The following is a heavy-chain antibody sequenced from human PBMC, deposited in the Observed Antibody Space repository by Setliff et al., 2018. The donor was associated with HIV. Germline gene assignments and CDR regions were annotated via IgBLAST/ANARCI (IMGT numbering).Heavy chain of an antibody. CDR1: GFTFDTYE. J-gene: IGHJ3*02. D-gene: IGHD5-18*01. CDR3: ARDQLWSKATFDI. V-gene: IGHV3-7*01. Sequence: GGSLRLSCVASGFTFDTYEVNWVRQAPGKGLEWVANIKEDGSEEYYVDSVKGRFTISRDNAKSSLYLQMNSLRVEDTAVYYCARDQLWSKATFDIWGQGTMVTVSS. CDR2: IKEDGSEE.